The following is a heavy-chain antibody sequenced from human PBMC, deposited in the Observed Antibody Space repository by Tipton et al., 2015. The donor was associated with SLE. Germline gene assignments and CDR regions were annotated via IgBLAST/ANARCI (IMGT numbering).Heavy chain of an antibody. D-gene: IGHD6-13*01. CDR1: GFMFSRYR. CDR2: ISSSSNYI. V-gene: IGHV3-21*03. CDR3: ARVDSDSWWNY. J-gene: IGHJ4*02. Sequence: VQLVQSGGGLVKPGGSLRLSCAASGFMFSRYRMNWVRQAPGKGLEWVSSISSSSNYIYYADSMKGRFTISRDNAKNSLYLQMSSLRAEDTAVYYCARVDSDSWWNYWGQGTLVTVSS.